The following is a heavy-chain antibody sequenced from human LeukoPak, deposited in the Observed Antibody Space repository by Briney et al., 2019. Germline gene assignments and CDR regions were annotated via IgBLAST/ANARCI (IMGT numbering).Heavy chain of an antibody. J-gene: IGHJ4*02. CDR1: GFTFSTYW. CDR2: MRRDGNEI. Sequence: GGSLRLSCSASGFTFSTYWMSWVRQAPGKGLEWVANMRRDGNEIYYLDSVRGRFTISRDNAKNSLYLQMNSLRAEDTAVYYCARGKLELTARTTYYFDYWGQGTLVTVSS. D-gene: IGHD1-7*01. CDR3: ARGKLELTARTTYYFDY. V-gene: IGHV3-7*01.